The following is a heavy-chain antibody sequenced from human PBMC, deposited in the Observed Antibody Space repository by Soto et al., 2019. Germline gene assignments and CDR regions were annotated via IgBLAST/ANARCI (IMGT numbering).Heavy chain of an antibody. CDR3: AKSGGYSFSYPTDY. V-gene: IGHV3-23*01. Sequence: EVQLLESGGGLVQPGGSLRLSCAASGFTFSSYAMSWVRQAPGKGLEWVSAISGSGGSTYYADSVKGRFTISRDNSKNTRYLQMNSLRAEDTAVYYCAKSGGYSFSYPTDYWGQGTLVTVSS. CDR1: GFTFSSYA. J-gene: IGHJ4*02. CDR2: ISGSGGST. D-gene: IGHD5-18*01.